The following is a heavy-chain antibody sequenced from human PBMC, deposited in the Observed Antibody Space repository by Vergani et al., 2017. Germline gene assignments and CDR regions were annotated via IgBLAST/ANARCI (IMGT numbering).Heavy chain of an antibody. CDR1: GGSFTSYL. Sequence: QVQLQQWGGGLLKPSETLSLTCVVNGGSFTSYLWTWIRQSLGEGLEWVGDTDHTGRPNYNPSLKSRITMSVDKSRNQFSLTLNSVTATDTEIYFCARVNTETNGQIYFYYYRYVWGQGTEVTVS. CDR3: ARVNTETNGQIYFYYYRYV. J-gene: IGHJ6*03. V-gene: IGHV4-34*01. CDR2: TDHTGRP. D-gene: IGHD4-11*01.